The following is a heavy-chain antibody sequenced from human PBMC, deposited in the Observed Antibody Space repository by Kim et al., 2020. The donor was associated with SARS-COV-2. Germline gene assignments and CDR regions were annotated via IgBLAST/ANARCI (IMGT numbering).Heavy chain of an antibody. CDR1: GFTFSSYD. Sequence: GGSLRLSCAASGFTFSSYDMHWVRQATGKGLEWVSAIGTAGDTYYPGSVKGRFTISRENAKNSLYLQMNSLRAGDTAVYYCARGDLRGVEHGGYYFDYWGQGTLVTVSS. CDR3: ARGDLRGVEHGGYYFDY. J-gene: IGHJ4*02. V-gene: IGHV3-13*04. CDR2: IGTAGDT. D-gene: IGHD3-10*01.